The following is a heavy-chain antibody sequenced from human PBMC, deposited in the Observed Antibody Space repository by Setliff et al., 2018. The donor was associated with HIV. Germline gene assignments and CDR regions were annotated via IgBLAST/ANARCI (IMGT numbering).Heavy chain of an antibody. CDR3: AREGKFRYYYYMDV. CDR1: GFTFTNYA. V-gene: IGHV1-3*01. CDR2: INAGNVNT. J-gene: IGHJ6*03. D-gene: IGHD3-10*01. Sequence: ASVKVSCKASGFTFTNYAVHWVRQAPGQRLEWMGWINAGNVNTKYSQKFQGRVTITRDTSASTAYMELSSLRSEDTAVYYCAREGKFRYYYYMDVWGKGTTVTVSS.